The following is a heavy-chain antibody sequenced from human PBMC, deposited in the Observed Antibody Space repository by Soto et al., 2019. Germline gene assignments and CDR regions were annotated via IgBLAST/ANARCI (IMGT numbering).Heavy chain of an antibody. J-gene: IGHJ4*02. D-gene: IGHD2-8*01. CDR1: SGSISSSNW. V-gene: IGHV4-4*02. CDR3: ARIGCTNGVCYDIDY. CDR2: IYHSGST. Sequence: TSETLSLTCAVSSGSISSSNWWSWVRQPPGKGLEWIGEIYHSGSTNYNPSLKSRVTISVDKSKNQFSLKLSSVTAADTAVYYCARIGCTNGVCYDIDYWGQGTLVTVSS.